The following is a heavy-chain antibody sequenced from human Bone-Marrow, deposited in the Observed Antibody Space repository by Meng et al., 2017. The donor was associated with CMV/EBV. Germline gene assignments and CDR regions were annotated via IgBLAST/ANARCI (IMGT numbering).Heavy chain of an antibody. Sequence: SEPLSLTCTVSGGSISSYYWSWIRQPPGKGLEWIGYIYYSGSINYNPSLKSRVTISVDTFKNQCSLKLSTVTAADTAVYYCARDSTRQGDYYVMDVWGQGTTVTVSS. CDR3: ARDSTRQGDYYVMDV. J-gene: IGHJ6*02. D-gene: IGHD1-26*01. CDR2: IYYSGSI. V-gene: IGHV4-59*01. CDR1: GGSISSYY.